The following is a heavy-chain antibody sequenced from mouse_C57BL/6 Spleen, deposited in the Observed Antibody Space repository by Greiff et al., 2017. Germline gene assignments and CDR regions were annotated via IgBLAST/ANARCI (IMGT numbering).Heavy chain of an antibody. CDR1: GYTFTSYG. V-gene: IGHV1-81*01. J-gene: IGHJ3*01. D-gene: IGHD3-2*02. CDR2: IYPRSGNT. Sequence: VKLMESGAELARPGASVKLSCKASGYTFTSYGISWVKQRTGQGLEWIGEIYPRSGNTYYNEKFKGKATLTADKSSSTAYMVLRSLTSEDSAVYFCARSGSSGSWFAYWGQGTLVTVSA. CDR3: ARSGSSGSWFAY.